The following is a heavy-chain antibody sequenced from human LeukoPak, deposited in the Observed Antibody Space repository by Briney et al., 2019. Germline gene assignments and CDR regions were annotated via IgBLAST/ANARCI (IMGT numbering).Heavy chain of an antibody. J-gene: IGHJ6*02. Sequence: SVKVSCKASGGTLSSYAISWVRQAPGQGLEWMGGIIPIFGTANYAQKFQGRVTITADESTSTAYMELSSLRSEDTAVYYCARGTYYYDSSGYPLWGYYYGMDVWGQGTTDTVSS. CDR2: IIPIFGTA. CDR3: ARGTYYYDSSGYPLWGYYYGMDV. D-gene: IGHD3-22*01. V-gene: IGHV1-69*13. CDR1: GGTLSSYA.